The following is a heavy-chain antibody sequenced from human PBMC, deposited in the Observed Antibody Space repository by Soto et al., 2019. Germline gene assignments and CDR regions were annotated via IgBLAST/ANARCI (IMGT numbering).Heavy chain of an antibody. CDR1: GYTFTRYG. V-gene: IGHV1-18*01. CDR2: ISGYDGRT. CDR3: AREGDLPYYYYGMDV. D-gene: IGHD2-21*02. Sequence: QVHLVQSGAEVKKPGASVKVSCKTSGYTFTRYGISWVRQAPGQGLAWMGWISGYDGRTNFAQKVQDRVTITTDTSTSTVYMELRSLTSNDTAVYYCAREGDLPYYYYGMDVWGQGTTVTVSS. J-gene: IGHJ6*02.